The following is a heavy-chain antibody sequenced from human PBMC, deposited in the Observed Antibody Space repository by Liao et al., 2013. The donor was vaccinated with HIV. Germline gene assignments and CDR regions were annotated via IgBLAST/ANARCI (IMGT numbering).Heavy chain of an antibody. CDR3: ARETRYYYDTSGWGYYDY. Sequence: QVQLQQWGAGLLKPSETLSLTCAVYVGSFSGYYWTWIRQPPGKGLEWIGEINHSGSTNYNPSLRSRVTMSVDTSKNQVSLKLTSVTAADTAVYYCARETRYYYDTSGWGYYDYWGQGTLVAVSS. D-gene: IGHD3-22*01. CDR1: VGSFSGYY. J-gene: IGHJ4*02. V-gene: IGHV4-34*01. CDR2: INHSGST.